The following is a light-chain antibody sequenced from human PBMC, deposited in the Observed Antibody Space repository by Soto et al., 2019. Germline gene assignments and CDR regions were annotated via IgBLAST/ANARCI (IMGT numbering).Light chain of an antibody. CDR1: SGYSNYK. Sequence: QPVLTQSPSTSASLGASVTLTCTLSSGYSNYKVDWYQQRPGKGPRFVMRVGTGGIVGSKGDGIPDRFSVLGSGLNRYLTIKNIQEEDESDYHCGADHGSGSNFAVVFGGGTKLTVL. CDR3: GADHGSGSNFAVV. V-gene: IGLV9-49*01. J-gene: IGLJ2*01. CDR2: VGTGGIVG.